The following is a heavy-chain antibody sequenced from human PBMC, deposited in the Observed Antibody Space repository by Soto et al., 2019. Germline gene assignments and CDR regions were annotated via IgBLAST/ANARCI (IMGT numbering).Heavy chain of an antibody. V-gene: IGHV1-69*12. Sequence: QVQLVQSGAEVKKPGSSVKVSCKASGGTFSSYAISWVRQAPGQGLEWMGGIIPIFGTANYAQKFQGRVTITADETTSTAYVELSRLRSEDTAVYYCARGGATTVTTGGDAFDIWGQGTMVTVSS. CDR2: IIPIFGTA. J-gene: IGHJ3*02. CDR1: GGTFSSYA. CDR3: ARGGATTVTTGGDAFDI. D-gene: IGHD4-17*01.